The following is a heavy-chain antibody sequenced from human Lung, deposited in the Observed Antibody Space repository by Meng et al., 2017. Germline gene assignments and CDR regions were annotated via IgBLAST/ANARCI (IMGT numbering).Heavy chain of an antibody. CDR2: IKSNSDGGTT. CDR1: GFSFTDAW. V-gene: IGHV3-15*01. D-gene: IGHD6-13*01. CDR3: ATGAAAADH. Sequence: RVESGGGLVRPWGSLRLSCVASGFSFTDAWMSWVRQDPGKGLEWVGRIKSNSDGGTTDYAAPMKGRFTISRDDSKNTLYLQMNSLITEDTAVYFCATGAAAADHWGQGTLVTVSS. J-gene: IGHJ4*02.